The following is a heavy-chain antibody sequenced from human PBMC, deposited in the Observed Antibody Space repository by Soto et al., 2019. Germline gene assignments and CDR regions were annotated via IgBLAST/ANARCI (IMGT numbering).Heavy chain of an antibody. CDR3: ARGPSHSTSCDL. CDR2: IIPIFGTA. J-gene: IGHJ4*02. V-gene: IGHV1-69*06. D-gene: IGHD2-2*01. Sequence: SVKVSCKASGSTFSSYAISWVRQAPGQGLEWMGGIIPIFGTANYAQKFQGRVTITADKSTSTAYMELSSLRSEDTAVYYCARGPSHSTSCDLWGQGTLVTVSS. CDR1: GSTFSSYA.